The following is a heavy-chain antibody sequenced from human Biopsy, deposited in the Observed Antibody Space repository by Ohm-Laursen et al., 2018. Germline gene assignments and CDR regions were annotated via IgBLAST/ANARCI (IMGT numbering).Heavy chain of an antibody. CDR3: ARLFRLDDYWNDDPPDGFDV. CDR1: GVSINGGRYY. V-gene: IGHV4-61*01. J-gene: IGHJ3*01. D-gene: IGHD3-3*01. Sequence: SDTLSLTCTVSGVSINGGRYYWNWIRHHPGKGLEWIGYISDTGTTNYNPSLRGRVAMSVDTSKNQFSLQLTSVTAADTAMFFCARLFRLDDYWNDDPPDGFDVWGQGTMVTVSS. CDR2: ISDTGTT.